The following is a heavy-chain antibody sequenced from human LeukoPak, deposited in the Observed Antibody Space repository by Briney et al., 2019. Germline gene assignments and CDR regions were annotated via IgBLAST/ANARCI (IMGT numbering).Heavy chain of an antibody. D-gene: IGHD3-3*01. CDR2: INAGNGNT. Sequence: GASVKVSCKASGYTFTSYAMHWVRQAPGQRLEWMGWINAGNGNTKYSQKFQGRVTITRDTSASTAYMELSSLRSEDTAVYYCARAYYDFWSGYYRNPTPFDYWGQGTLVTVSS. J-gene: IGHJ4*02. CDR1: GYTFTSYA. CDR3: ARAYYDFWSGYYRNPTPFDY. V-gene: IGHV1-3*01.